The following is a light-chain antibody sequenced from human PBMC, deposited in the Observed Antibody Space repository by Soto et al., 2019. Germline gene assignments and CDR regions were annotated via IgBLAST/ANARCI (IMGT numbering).Light chain of an antibody. CDR2: EVS. CDR3: SSYTPSSYVV. V-gene: IGLV2-14*01. J-gene: IGLJ2*01. CDR1: SSDIGGHNF. Sequence: QSALTQPAAVSGSPGQSITISCTGTSSDIGGHNFVSWYQHHPGKAPKLLIYEVSYRASGVSNRFTGSKSANSASLTISGLQAEDDADYSCSSYTPSSYVVFGGGTKLTVL.